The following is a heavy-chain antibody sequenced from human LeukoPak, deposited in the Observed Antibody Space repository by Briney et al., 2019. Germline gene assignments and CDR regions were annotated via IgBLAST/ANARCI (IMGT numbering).Heavy chain of an antibody. Sequence: SETLSLTCTVSGGSISSSSYYWGWIRQPPGKGLEWIGSIYYSGSTYYNPSLKSRVTISVDTSKNQFSLKLSSVTAADTAVYYCVRSKDILTGYCFDYWGQGTLVTVSS. CDR3: VRSKDILTGYCFDY. CDR2: IYYSGST. V-gene: IGHV4-39*07. D-gene: IGHD3-9*01. CDR1: GGSISSSSYY. J-gene: IGHJ4*02.